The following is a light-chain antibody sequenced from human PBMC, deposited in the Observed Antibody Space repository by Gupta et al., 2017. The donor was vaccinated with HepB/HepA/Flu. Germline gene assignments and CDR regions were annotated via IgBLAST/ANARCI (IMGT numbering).Light chain of an antibody. CDR1: QSVSSN. CDR3: QQYENWRT. CDR2: GAS. Sequence: DIVMTQSPATLSVSPGERATLSCRASQSVSSNLAWYQQKPGQAPRLLIYGASTRATGVPARFSGSGSGTEFTLTSSSLQSEDTAVYYCQQYENWRTFGQGTKVEIK. V-gene: IGKV3-15*01. J-gene: IGKJ1*01.